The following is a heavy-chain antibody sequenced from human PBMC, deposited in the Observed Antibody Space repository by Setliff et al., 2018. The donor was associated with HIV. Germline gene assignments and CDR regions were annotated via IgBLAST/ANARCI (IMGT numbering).Heavy chain of an antibody. CDR2: INPSGGST. D-gene: IGHD3-10*01. Sequence: GASVKVSCKASGYTFTSYYIHWVRQAPGQGLEWMGRINPSGGSTTYAQKFQGRVTMTSDTSTSTAYMELSSLRSEDTAVYYCARGVTLVRGGRGDIWGQGTMVTVSS. J-gene: IGHJ3*02. CDR3: ARGVTLVRGGRGDI. CDR1: GYTFTSYY. V-gene: IGHV1-46*01.